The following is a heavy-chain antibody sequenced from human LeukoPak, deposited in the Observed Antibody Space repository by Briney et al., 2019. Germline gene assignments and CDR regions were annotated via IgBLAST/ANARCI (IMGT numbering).Heavy chain of an antibody. CDR2: IGHDGSHK. CDR3: ARNVRIYYYDSSPDY. V-gene: IGHV3-30*02. CDR1: GFTFNSYG. D-gene: IGHD3-22*01. Sequence: GGSLRLSCAASGFTFNSYGMHWVRQAPGKGLQWVAYIGHDGSHKYYADSVKGRFTISRDSSKNTLSLQMSSLRAEDTAVYYCARNVRIYYYDSSPDYWGQGTLVTVSS. J-gene: IGHJ4*02.